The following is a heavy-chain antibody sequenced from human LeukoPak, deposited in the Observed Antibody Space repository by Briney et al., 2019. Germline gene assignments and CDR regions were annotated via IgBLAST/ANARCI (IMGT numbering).Heavy chain of an antibody. D-gene: IGHD2-21*01. J-gene: IGHJ4*02. Sequence: SETLSLTCTVSGGSFSPYYWSWIRQPPGKGLEWIGYIYYSGSTKYNPSLKSRVTISVDTSKNQFSLKVSSVTAADTAVYYCARADPYYFDYWGQGTLVTVS. CDR1: GGSFSPYY. CDR3: ARADPYYFDY. V-gene: IGHV4-59*01. CDR2: IYYSGST.